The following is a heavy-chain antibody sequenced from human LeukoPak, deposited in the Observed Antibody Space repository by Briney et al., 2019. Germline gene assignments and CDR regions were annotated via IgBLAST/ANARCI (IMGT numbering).Heavy chain of an antibody. CDR3: ARDRHLKIGVYDFWSGYYGYYFDY. CDR2: ITSSSSYI. V-gene: IGHV3-21*01. Sequence: GGSLRLSCAASGFTFSNYKMNWVRQAPGKGLEWVSSITSSSSYIYYADSVKGRFTISRDNAKNSLYLQMNSLRAEDTAVYYCARDRHLKIGVYDFWSGYYGYYFDYWGQGTLVTVSS. J-gene: IGHJ4*02. CDR1: GFTFSNYK. D-gene: IGHD3-3*01.